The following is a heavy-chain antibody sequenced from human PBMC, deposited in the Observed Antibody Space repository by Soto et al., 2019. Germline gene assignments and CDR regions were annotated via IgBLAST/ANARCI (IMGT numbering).Heavy chain of an antibody. CDR3: AREPPYYYDSSGYYQGAFDI. Sequence: GGSLRLSGAASGFTFSSYGMNWVRQAPGKGLEWVAVIWYDGSNKYYADSVKGRFTISRDNSKNTLYLQMNSLRAEDTAVYYCAREPPYYYDSSGYYQGAFDIWGQGTMVTVSS. CDR1: GFTFSSYG. J-gene: IGHJ3*02. D-gene: IGHD3-22*01. CDR2: IWYDGSNK. V-gene: IGHV3-33*01.